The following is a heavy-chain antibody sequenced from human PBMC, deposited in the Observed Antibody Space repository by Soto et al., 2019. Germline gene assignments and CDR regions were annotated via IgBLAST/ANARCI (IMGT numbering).Heavy chain of an antibody. V-gene: IGHV3-30*03. D-gene: IGHD3-16*01. CDR1: GFAFSRFG. J-gene: IGHJ4*02. CDR3: ATDPGAFAGAMRD. CDR2: ITFNGSKE. Sequence: QPGGSLRLSCAGSGFAFSRFGMHWVRQAPGKGLEWVACITFNGSKEYYVDSVKGRFAISRNNSMNTLYLQMSSLGPEDTGVYYCATDPGAFAGAMRDWGRGTLVTVSS.